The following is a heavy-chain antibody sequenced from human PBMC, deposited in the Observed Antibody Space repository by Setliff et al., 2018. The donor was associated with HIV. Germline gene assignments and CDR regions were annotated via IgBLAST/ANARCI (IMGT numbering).Heavy chain of an antibody. CDR1: GYTFTGYY. J-gene: IGHJ6*02. Sequence: GASVKVSCKASGYTFTGYYMHWVRQAPGQGLEWMGWINPNSGGTNYAQKFQGRVTMTRDTSISTAYMELSRLRSDDTAVYYCARVPYLEQLTYYYCYGMGVWGQGTTVTVSS. CDR2: INPNSGGT. D-gene: IGHD6-13*01. CDR3: ARVPYLEQLTYYYCYGMGV. V-gene: IGHV1-2*02.